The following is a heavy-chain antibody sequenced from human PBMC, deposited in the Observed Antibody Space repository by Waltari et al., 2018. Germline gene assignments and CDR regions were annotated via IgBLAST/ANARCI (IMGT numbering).Heavy chain of an antibody. Sequence: QTQLVQSGVEVKRPGASVKVPCKASGYGFSDYKITWVRQATGQGLEWMGWISGYNDDTNYAQNFQGRVTMTTDRSTATAYLELTSLKSDDTAVYYCARGAVFGVVINWYFDLWGPGTLVTVSS. D-gene: IGHD3-3*01. CDR1: GYGFSDYK. V-gene: IGHV1-18*04. J-gene: IGHJ2*01. CDR2: ISGYNDDT. CDR3: ARGAVFGVVINWYFDL.